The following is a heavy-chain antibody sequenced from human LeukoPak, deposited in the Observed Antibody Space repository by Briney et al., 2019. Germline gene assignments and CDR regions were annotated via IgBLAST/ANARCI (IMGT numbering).Heavy chain of an antibody. CDR2: ITSTTTYT. V-gene: IGHV3-21*01. D-gene: IGHD6-6*01. CDR3: ARAALHYYYYMDV. CDR1: GFIFNTFG. J-gene: IGHJ6*03. Sequence: GGSLRLSCSASGFIFNTFGMNWVRQAPGKGLEWVSSITSTTTYTYYADSVKGRFTISRDNAKNSLFLQMNSLRAEDTAVYYCARAALHYYYYMDVWGKGTTVTVSS.